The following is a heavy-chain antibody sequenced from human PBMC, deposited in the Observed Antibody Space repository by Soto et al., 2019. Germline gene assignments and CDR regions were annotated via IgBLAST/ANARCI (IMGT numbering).Heavy chain of an antibody. CDR1: GFIFKMYW. J-gene: IGHJ4*02. CDR2: IYNDGTYS. Sequence: GGSLRLSCAASGFIFKMYWMHWVRQSPGKGLVWISRIYNDGTYSDYADSVRGRFTISRDNVSDTLYLQMNNLRAEDSGLYYCTRGPRPISTGTGAYWGQGTQVTVSS. V-gene: IGHV3-74*01. CDR3: TRGPRPISTGTGAY. D-gene: IGHD3-10*01.